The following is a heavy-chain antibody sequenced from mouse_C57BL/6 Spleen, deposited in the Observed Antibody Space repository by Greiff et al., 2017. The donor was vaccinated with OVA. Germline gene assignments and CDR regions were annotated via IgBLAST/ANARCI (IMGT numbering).Heavy chain of an antibody. V-gene: IGHV1-54*01. CDR3: ARNEDGSWFAY. J-gene: IGHJ3*01. D-gene: IGHD2-3*01. Sequence: VQLVESGAELVRPGTSVKVSCKASGYAFTNYLIEWVKQRPGQGLEWIGVINPGSGGANYSEKFKGKATLTADKSSSTAYMQLSSLTSEDSAVDFCARNEDGSWFAYWGQGTLVTVSA. CDR2: INPGSGGA. CDR1: GYAFTNYL.